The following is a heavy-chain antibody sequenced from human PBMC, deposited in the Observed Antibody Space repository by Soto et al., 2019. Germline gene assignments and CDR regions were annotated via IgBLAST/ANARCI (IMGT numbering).Heavy chain of an antibody. CDR3: ARVFEFSRSWEFDY. D-gene: IGHD6-13*01. CDR1: GFTFNSHG. J-gene: IGHJ4*02. V-gene: IGHV3-33*01. Sequence: QVQLVESGGGVVQPGRSLRLSCAASGFTFNSHGMHWVRQAPGKGLEWVAGISYDGRNKYYADSVKGRITISRDNSKSTLSLQMNSLRVEDTAVYYCARVFEFSRSWEFDYWGQGTLVTGPS. CDR2: ISYDGRNK.